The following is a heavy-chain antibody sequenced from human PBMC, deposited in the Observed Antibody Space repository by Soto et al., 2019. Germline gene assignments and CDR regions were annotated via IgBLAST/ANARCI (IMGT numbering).Heavy chain of an antibody. D-gene: IGHD3-10*01. Sequence: KSWETLSLTCAVSGYSISSGYYWGWIRQPPGKGLEWIGSIYHSGSTYYNPSLKSRVTISVDTSKNQFSLKLSSVTAADTAVYYCARDCTYYYGSGSSNYYYYYGMDVWGQGTTVTVSS. J-gene: IGHJ6*02. CDR3: ARDCTYYYGSGSSNYYYYYGMDV. CDR1: GYSISSGYY. V-gene: IGHV4-38-2*02. CDR2: IYHSGST.